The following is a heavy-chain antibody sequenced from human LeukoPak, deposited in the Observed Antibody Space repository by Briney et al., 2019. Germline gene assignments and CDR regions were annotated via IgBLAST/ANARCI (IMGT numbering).Heavy chain of an antibody. CDR3: ASLTPETATVIGYFDY. D-gene: IGHD5-18*01. CDR1: GGTFSNYA. Sequence: ASVKVSCKASGGTFSNYAISWVRQAPGHGLEWMGGIIPIFNIPNYAQKFQGRLTITADESTSTAYMELSSLTSEDTAVYYCASLTPETATVIGYFDYWGQGTLVTVSS. J-gene: IGHJ4*02. CDR2: IIPIFNIP. V-gene: IGHV1-69*13.